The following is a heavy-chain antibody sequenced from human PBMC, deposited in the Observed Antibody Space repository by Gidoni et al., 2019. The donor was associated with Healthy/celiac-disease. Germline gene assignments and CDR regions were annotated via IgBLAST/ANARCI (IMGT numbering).Heavy chain of an antibody. J-gene: IGHJ4*02. CDR3: AKDRSSGWVLALDY. CDR1: GFTFSSYA. V-gene: IGHV3-23*01. D-gene: IGHD6-19*01. Sequence: EVQLLESGGGLVQPGGSLSLSCAASGFTFSSYAMSWVRQAPGKGLEWVSAISGSGGSTYYADSVKGRFTISRDNSKNTLYLQMNSLRAEDTAVYYCAKDRSSGWVLALDYWGQGTLVTVSS. CDR2: ISGSGGST.